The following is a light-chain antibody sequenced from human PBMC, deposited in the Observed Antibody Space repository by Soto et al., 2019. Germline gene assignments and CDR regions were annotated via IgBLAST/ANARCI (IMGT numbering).Light chain of an antibody. J-gene: IGKJ1*01. CDR2: KVS. Sequence: EVVRSQSQLYLPVTLGQPASISCRSSQSLLYSDGNTYLNWFHQRPGQSPRRLIYKVSNRDSGVPDRFSGSGSGTDFTLKISRVEAEDVGLYYCMQGTHWPWTFGQGTKVDSK. CDR1: QSLLYSDGNTY. V-gene: IGKV2-30*01. CDR3: MQGTHWPWT.